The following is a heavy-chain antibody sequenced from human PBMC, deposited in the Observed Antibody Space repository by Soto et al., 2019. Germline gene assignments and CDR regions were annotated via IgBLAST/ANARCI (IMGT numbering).Heavy chain of an antibody. J-gene: IGHJ6*02. CDR2: INPSGGST. V-gene: IGHV1-46*03. Sequence: ASVKVSCKASGYTFTSYYMHWVRQAPGQGLEWMGIINPSGGSTNYAQKFQGRVTMTRDTSTSTVYMDLSSLRSEDTVVYYCGRILEQQLKQHYYYGMDVWGQGTTVTVSS. D-gene: IGHD6-13*01. CDR1: GYTFTSYY. CDR3: GRILEQQLKQHYYYGMDV.